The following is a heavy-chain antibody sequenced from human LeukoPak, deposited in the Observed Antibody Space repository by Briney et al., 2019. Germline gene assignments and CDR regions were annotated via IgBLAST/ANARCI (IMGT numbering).Heavy chain of an antibody. CDR1: GYTFTSYD. D-gene: IGHD3-3*01. CDR2: MNPNSGNT. J-gene: IGHJ3*02. V-gene: IGHV1-8*01. CDR3: ASSYVDYDFWKLGANAFDI. Sequence: GASVKVSCKASGYTFTSYDINWVRQATGQGLGWMGWMNPNSGNTGYAQEFQGRVTMTRNTSISTAYMELRSLRSDDTAVYYCASSYVDYDFWKLGANAFDIWGQGTMVTVSS.